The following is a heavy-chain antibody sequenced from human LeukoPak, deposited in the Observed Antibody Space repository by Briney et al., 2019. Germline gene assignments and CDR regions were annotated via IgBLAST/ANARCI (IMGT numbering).Heavy chain of an antibody. CDR1: GSTFSSYA. CDR3: AKDRYGSGSYGMDV. CDR2: ISGGGAST. Sequence: GGSLRLSCAASGSTFSSYAMNWVRQAPGKGLEWVSSISGGGASTYYADSVKGRFTISRDNSKNTVFLQMNSLRDEDAAVYYCAKDRYGSGSYGMDVWGQGTTVIVSS. J-gene: IGHJ6*02. V-gene: IGHV3-23*01. D-gene: IGHD3-10*01.